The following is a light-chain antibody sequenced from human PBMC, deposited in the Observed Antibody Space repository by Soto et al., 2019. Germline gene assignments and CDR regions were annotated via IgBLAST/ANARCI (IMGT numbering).Light chain of an antibody. CDR3: CSYTDSALDVV. V-gene: IGLV2-14*01. CDR1: SSDIGDYDY. J-gene: IGLJ2*01. CDR2: GVT. Sequence: QSALTQPASVSGSPGQSITISCTGTSSDIGDYDYVSWYQHLPGKAPKLLIFGVTHRPSGVSDRFSGSKSGNTASLTISGVRPEDEADYYCCSYTDSALDVVFGGGTKLTVL.